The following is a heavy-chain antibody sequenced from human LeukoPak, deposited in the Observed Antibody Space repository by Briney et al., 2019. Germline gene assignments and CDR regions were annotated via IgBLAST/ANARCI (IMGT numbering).Heavy chain of an antibody. Sequence: GGSLRLSCAAAGFTFDDYGMIWVRKAPGKALEWVSGINWNGGSTGYADSVEGRFTISRDNAENSLYLQVNSLRAEDTALYYCASFYGAYYYYMDVWGKGTTVTVSS. V-gene: IGHV3-20*04. CDR3: ASFYGAYYYYMDV. CDR2: INWNGGST. D-gene: IGHD4/OR15-4a*01. CDR1: GFTFDDYG. J-gene: IGHJ6*03.